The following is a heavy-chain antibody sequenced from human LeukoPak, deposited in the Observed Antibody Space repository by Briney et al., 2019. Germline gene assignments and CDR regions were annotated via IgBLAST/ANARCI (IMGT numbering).Heavy chain of an antibody. V-gene: IGHV4-59*01. CDR3: ARDSVYATNWFDP. CDR1: GGSISSSY. Sequence: KTSETLSLTCTVSGGSISSSYWSWIRQPPGKGLEWIGYIDYRGNTNYNPSLNSRVTMSVDTSKNQFSLKLRSVTAADTAVYYRARDSVYATNWFDPWGQGTLVTVSS. D-gene: IGHD2-8*01. J-gene: IGHJ5*02. CDR2: IDYRGNT.